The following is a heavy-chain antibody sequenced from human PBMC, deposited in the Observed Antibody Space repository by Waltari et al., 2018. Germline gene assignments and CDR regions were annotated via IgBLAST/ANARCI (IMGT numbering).Heavy chain of an antibody. CDR3: ARESGGSGMDV. V-gene: IGHV4-39*07. CDR2: SYYSGST. D-gene: IGHD3-10*01. J-gene: IGHJ6*02. Sequence: QLQLQASGPGLVKPSETLSLTCTVSVLSISSRSYYLCWFRLPPGKGLEWIGSSYYSGSTYDNPTLKSRVTISVETSKNQFSLKLSTVTAADTAVYYCARESGGSGMDVWGQGTTVTVSS. CDR1: VLSISSRSYY.